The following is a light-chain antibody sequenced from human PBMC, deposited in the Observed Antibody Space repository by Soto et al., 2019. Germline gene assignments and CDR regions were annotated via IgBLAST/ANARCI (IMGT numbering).Light chain of an antibody. V-gene: IGKV3-15*01. CDR1: QSISSY. CDR3: QQYNNWPQ. J-gene: IGKJ1*01. CDR2: RTS. Sequence: EVVLTQSPDTLSXXXXXXXXXXXRASQSISSYLAWYQQKPGQAPRLLMFRTSSRATGFPARFSGSGSGTEFTLTISSLQSEDFAVYYRQQYNNWPQFGQGTKVDI.